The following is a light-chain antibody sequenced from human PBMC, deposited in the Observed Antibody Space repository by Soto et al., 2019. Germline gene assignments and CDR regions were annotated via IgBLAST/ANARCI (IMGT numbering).Light chain of an antibody. J-gene: IGKJ1*01. Sequence: DIQMTQSPSTLSASVGDRVTITCRASQSISSWLAWYQQKPGKAPKLLIDKASSLESGVPSRFSVSGSGTEFTLTISSLQPDDFATYYCQQYNSYAWTFGQGTKVEIK. CDR3: QQYNSYAWT. V-gene: IGKV1-5*03. CDR1: QSISSW. CDR2: KAS.